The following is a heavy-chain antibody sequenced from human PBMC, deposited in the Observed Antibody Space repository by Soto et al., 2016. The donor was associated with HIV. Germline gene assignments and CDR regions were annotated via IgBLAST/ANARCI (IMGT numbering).Heavy chain of an antibody. V-gene: IGHV1-8*03. CDR2: MNPNSGNT. CDR1: GYTFTSYD. D-gene: IGHD3-22*01. CDR3: ARETADSSGYYYRY. J-gene: IGHJ4*02. Sequence: QVQLVQSGAEVKRPGASVKVSCKASGYTFTSYDINWVRQATGQGLEWMGWMNPNSGNTGYAQKFQGRVTITRNTSISTAYMELSSLRSEDTAVYYCARETADSSGYYYRYWGQGTLVTVSS.